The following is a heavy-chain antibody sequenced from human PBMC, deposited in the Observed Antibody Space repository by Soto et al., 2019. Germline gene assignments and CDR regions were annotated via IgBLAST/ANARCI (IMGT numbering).Heavy chain of an antibody. CDR2: IIPIFGTA. Sequence: RASVKVSCKASGGTFSSYAISWVRQAPGQGLEWMGGIIPIFGTANYAQKFQGRVTITADESTSTAYMELSSLRSEDTAVYHCARDPANSGYDLLFDYWGQGTLVTVSS. CDR3: ARDPANSGYDLLFDY. V-gene: IGHV1-69*01. CDR1: GGTFSSYA. D-gene: IGHD5-12*01. J-gene: IGHJ4*02.